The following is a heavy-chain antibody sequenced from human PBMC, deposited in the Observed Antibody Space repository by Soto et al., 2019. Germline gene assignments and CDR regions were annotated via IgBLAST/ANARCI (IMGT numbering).Heavy chain of an antibody. Sequence: QVQLQESGPGLVKPSETLSLTCSVSGDSITSFYWSWIRQPPGKGLEWIGYIYYSGSTNYNPSLMSRVTISVEPSKNRVSLKLSSVIAADTAVYYCARERDYYGSGTYYHYFDSWGQGTLVTVSS. J-gene: IGHJ4*02. D-gene: IGHD3-10*01. CDR1: GDSITSFY. CDR3: ARERDYYGSGTYYHYFDS. V-gene: IGHV4-59*01. CDR2: IYYSGST.